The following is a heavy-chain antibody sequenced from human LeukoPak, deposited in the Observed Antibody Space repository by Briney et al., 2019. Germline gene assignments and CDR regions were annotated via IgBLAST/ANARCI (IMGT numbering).Heavy chain of an antibody. J-gene: IGHJ1*01. CDR2: IKSKTDGGTT. CDR3: TTDPDDLYCSSTSCHDGYFQH. CDR1: GFTFSNAW. D-gene: IGHD2-2*01. Sequence: GGSLRLSCAASGFTFSNAWMSWVRQAPGKGLEWVGRIKSKTDGGTTDYAAPVKGRFTISRDDSKNTLYLQMNSLKTEDTAVYYCTTDPDDLYCSSTSCHDGYFQHWGQGTLVTVSS. V-gene: IGHV3-15*01.